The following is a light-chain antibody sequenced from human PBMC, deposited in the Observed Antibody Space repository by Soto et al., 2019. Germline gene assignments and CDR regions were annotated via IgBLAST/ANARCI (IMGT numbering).Light chain of an antibody. V-gene: IGKV3-20*01. Sequence: IVLTQSPGTLSLSPGETATLSCRASQTVNSDYLAWFQQRPGQAPRLLIFATSRRATDIPDRFSGSGSVTDFALAIRRLEPSDLAVYYCHQFGYSPRTFGQGTKVE. J-gene: IGKJ1*01. CDR1: QTVNSDY. CDR3: HQFGYSPRT. CDR2: ATS.